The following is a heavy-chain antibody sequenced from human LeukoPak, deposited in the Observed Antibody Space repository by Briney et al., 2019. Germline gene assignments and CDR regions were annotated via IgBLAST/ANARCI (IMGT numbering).Heavy chain of an antibody. CDR1: GGSISSYY. J-gene: IGHJ6*02. Sequence: PSETLSLTCTVSGGSISSYYWSWIRQPPGKGLEWIGYIYNSGSTNYNPSLKSRVTISVDTSKNQFSLKLSSVTAADTAVYYCAGGGSQSYYYYGMDVWGQGTTVTVSS. V-gene: IGHV4-59*08. CDR3: AGGGSQSYYYYGMDV. CDR2: IYNSGST. D-gene: IGHD2-15*01.